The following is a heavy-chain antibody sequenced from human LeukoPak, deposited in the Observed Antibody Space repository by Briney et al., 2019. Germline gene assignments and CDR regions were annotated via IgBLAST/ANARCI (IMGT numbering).Heavy chain of an antibody. CDR3: ARGPYDYVWGSYRYTELHY. J-gene: IGHJ4*02. CDR2: INHSGST. D-gene: IGHD3-16*02. Sequence: PSETLSLTCAVYGGSFSGYYWSWIRQPPGKGLEWIGEINHSGSTNYNPSLKSRVTISVGTSKNQFSLKLSSVTAADTAVYYCARGPYDYVWGSYRYTELHYWGQGTLVTVSS. CDR1: GGSFSGYY. V-gene: IGHV4-34*01.